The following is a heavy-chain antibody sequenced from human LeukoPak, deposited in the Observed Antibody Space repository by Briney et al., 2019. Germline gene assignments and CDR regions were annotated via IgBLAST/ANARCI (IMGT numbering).Heavy chain of an antibody. V-gene: IGHV4-59*01. Sequence: SETLSLTCTVSGDSISNYYCNWVRQSPGKGLEWLGYIHNSGGTKYNPSLNSRVSISVDTSRNQFSPKLSSVTAADTAVYYCATGIGWLLLYWGQGTLVTVSS. D-gene: IGHD3-22*01. CDR1: GDSISNYY. J-gene: IGHJ4*02. CDR2: IHNSGGT. CDR3: ATGIGWLLLY.